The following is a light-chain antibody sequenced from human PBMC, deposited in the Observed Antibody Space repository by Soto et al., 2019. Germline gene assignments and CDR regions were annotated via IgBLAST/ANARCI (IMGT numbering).Light chain of an antibody. CDR1: QTVRNNY. Sequence: FVLTHSPGTLSLSPWERATLSFRSSQTVRNNYLAWYQQKPGQAPRLLIYDASSRATGIPDRFSGGGSGTDFTLTISRLEPEDFAVYYCQQFSSYPLNFGGGTKVDIK. CDR2: DAS. J-gene: IGKJ4*01. CDR3: QQFSSYPLN. V-gene: IGKV3-20*01.